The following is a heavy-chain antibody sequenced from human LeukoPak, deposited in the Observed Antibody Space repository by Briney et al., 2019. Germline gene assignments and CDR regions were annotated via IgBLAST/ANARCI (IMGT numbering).Heavy chain of an antibody. V-gene: IGHV4-34*01. CDR3: ARVRKDYYDSSGYSDDY. CDR2: INHSGST. CDR1: GGSFSGYY. D-gene: IGHD3-22*01. Sequence: SETLSLTCAVYGGSFSGYYWSWIRQPPGKGLEWIGEINHSGSTNYNPSLKSRVTISVDTSKNQFSLKLSSVTAADTAVYYCARVRKDYYDSSGYSDDYWGQGTLVTVSS. J-gene: IGHJ4*02.